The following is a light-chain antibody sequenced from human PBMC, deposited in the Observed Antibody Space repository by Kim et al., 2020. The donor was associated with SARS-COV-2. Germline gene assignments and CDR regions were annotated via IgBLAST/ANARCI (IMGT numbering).Light chain of an antibody. V-gene: IGKV1-39*01. CDR1: QTISSY. J-gene: IGKJ5*01. CDR3: QQTYGSPIT. Sequence: DIQMSQSPSSLSASVGDRVTITCRASQTISSYLNWYQQKPGKAPKLLIYGASSLQGGVPSRFSGSGSGTDFTLTISSLESEDFATYYCQQTYGSPITFGQGTRLEIK. CDR2: GAS.